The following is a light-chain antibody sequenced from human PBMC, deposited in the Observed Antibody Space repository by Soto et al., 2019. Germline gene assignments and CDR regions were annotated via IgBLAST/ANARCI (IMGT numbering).Light chain of an antibody. CDR1: QDIRNY. CDR3: QQYDDFPIT. V-gene: IGKV1-33*01. CDR2: GAS. J-gene: IGKJ4*01. Sequence: DIQMTQSPSSLSASVGDRVTITCQASQDIRNYLNWYQQKPGKAPKVLIYGASNLETGVPSRFTGSGFGPHFTFTVHSLQHADIATYFCQQYDDFPITFGGGTKVEIK.